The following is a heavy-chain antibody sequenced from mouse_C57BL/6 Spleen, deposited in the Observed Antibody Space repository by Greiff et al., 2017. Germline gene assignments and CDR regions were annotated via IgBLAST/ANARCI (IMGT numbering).Heavy chain of an antibody. J-gene: IGHJ2*01. CDR3: ARGDYDGYFDY. CDR1: GYTFTGYW. V-gene: IGHV1-72*01. D-gene: IGHD2-3*01. Sequence: QVQLQQSGAELVKPGASVKLSCKASGYTFTGYWIHWVKQRPGRGLEWIGRIFPRSGSTYYNEKFKGKATLTADKSSSTAYMQLSSLTSEDSAVYYCARGDYDGYFDYWGQGTTLTVSS. CDR2: IFPRSGST.